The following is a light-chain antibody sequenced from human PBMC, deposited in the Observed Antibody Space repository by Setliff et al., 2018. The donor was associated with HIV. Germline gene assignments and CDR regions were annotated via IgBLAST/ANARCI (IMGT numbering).Light chain of an antibody. CDR2: GNK. CDR1: SSNIGAGSD. V-gene: IGLV1-40*01. CDR3: CSYAGSSTLV. Sequence: QSVLTQPPSVSGAPGQRVSISCTGSSSNIGAGSDVHWYQQLPGTAPKLLIYGNKNRPSGVPERFSASNSGTSASLAITGLQAEDEADYYCCSYAGSSTLVFGGGTK. J-gene: IGLJ2*01.